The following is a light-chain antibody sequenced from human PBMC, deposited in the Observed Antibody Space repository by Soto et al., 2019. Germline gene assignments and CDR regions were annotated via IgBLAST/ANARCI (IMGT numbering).Light chain of an antibody. CDR1: SSDVGGYNY. CDR2: EVI. CDR3: SSFTRDATLI. V-gene: IGLV2-14*01. Sequence: QSVLTQPPSASGSPGQSVTISCTGTSSDVGGYNYVSWYQQHPGKAPKLMIYEVINRPSGISDRFSGSKSGNTASLTISDLQPEDDADYYCSSFTRDATLIFGGGTKLTVL. J-gene: IGLJ2*01.